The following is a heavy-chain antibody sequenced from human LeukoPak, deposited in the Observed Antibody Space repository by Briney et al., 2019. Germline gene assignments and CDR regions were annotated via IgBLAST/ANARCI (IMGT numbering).Heavy chain of an antibody. CDR3: ARDLGTSNYGY. CDR1: GGSFSGYY. Sequence: SETLSLTCAVYGGSFSGYYWSWIRQPPGKGLEWIGEINHSGSTNYNPSLKSRVTISVDTSKNQFSLKLSSVTAADTAVYYCARDLGTSNYGYWGQGTLVTVSS. V-gene: IGHV4-34*01. CDR2: INHSGST. D-gene: IGHD4-11*01. J-gene: IGHJ4*02.